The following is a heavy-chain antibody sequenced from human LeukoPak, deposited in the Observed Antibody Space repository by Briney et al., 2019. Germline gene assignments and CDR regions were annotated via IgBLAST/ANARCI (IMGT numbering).Heavy chain of an antibody. CDR1: GFTVSSNY. J-gene: IGHJ4*02. CDR2: IYSGGST. CDR3: ARDPWEQQLVQEDY. Sequence: GGSLRLSCAASGFTVSSNYMSWVRQAPGKGLEWVSVIYSGGSTYYADSVEGRFTISRDNSKNTLYLQMNSLRAEDTAVYYCARDPWEQQLVQEDYWGQGTLVTVSS. V-gene: IGHV3-53*01. D-gene: IGHD6-13*01.